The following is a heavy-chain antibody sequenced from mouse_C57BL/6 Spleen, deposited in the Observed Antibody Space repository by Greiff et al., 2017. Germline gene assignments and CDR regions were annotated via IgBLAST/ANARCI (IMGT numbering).Heavy chain of an antibody. J-gene: IGHJ2*01. CDR2: IYPGDGDT. CDR3: AREGAVVAPFDD. V-gene: IGHV1-80*01. Sequence: VQLQQSGAELVKPGASVKISCKASGYAFSSYWMNWVKQRPGKGLEWIGQIYPGDGDTNYNGKFKGKATLTADKSSSTAYMQLSSLTSEDSAVYFCAREGAVVAPFDDWGQGTTLTVSS. CDR1: GYAFSSYW. D-gene: IGHD1-1*01.